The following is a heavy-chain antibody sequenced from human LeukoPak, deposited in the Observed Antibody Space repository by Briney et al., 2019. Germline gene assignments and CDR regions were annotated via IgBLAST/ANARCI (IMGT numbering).Heavy chain of an antibody. V-gene: IGHV4-59*01. CDR1: GGSISSYY. CDR2: VYYSGNT. J-gene: IGHJ4*02. CDR3: ARGVEWLRGFDY. D-gene: IGHD5-12*01. Sequence: PSESLSLTCTVSGGSISSYYWSWIRQPPGKGLEWIGYVYYSGNTNYNPSLKSRVTISVDTSKDQFSLKLSSVTAADTAVYYCARGVEWLRGFDYWGQGTLVTVSS.